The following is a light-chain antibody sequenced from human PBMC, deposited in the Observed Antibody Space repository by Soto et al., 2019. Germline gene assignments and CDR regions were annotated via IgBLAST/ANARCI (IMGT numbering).Light chain of an antibody. CDR1: QTILSN. Sequence: EIVMTQSPATLSVSPGERATLSCRASQTILSNLAWYQQKPGQAPRLLIYGASTRATDIPARFSGSASGTEFTLTISSLQSEDFAIYYCQQYGSSPRTFGQGTKVDIK. CDR3: QQYGSSPRT. CDR2: GAS. V-gene: IGKV3-15*01. J-gene: IGKJ1*01.